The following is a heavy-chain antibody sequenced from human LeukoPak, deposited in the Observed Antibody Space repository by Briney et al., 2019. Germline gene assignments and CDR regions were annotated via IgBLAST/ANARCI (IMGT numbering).Heavy chain of an antibody. CDR3: ARDGSGSGSIDY. V-gene: IGHV3-30*04. J-gene: IGHJ4*02. CDR2: ISYDGSNK. Sequence: GRSLRLSCAASGFNFSSYAMHWVRQAPGKGLGWVAVISYDGSNKYYADSVKGRFTISRDNSKNTLYLQMNSLRAEDTAVYYCARDGSGSGSIDYWGQGTLVTVSS. D-gene: IGHD3-10*01. CDR1: GFNFSSYA.